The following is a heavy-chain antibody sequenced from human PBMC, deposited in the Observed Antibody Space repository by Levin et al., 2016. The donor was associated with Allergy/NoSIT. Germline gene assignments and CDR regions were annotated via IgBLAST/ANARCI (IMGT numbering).Heavy chain of an antibody. J-gene: IGHJ5*02. V-gene: IGHV4-59*01. D-gene: IGHD2-15*01. CDR2: IYYSGST. CDR3: ARDGSRYCSGGSCYERFGGSFDP. Sequence: RQAPGKGLEWIGYIYYSGSTNYNPSLKSRVTISVDTSKNQFSLKLSSVTAADTAVYYCARDGSRYCSGGSCYERFGGSFDPWGQGTLVTVSS.